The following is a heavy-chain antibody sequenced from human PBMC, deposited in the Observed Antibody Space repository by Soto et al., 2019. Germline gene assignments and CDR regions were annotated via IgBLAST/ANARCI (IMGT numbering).Heavy chain of an antibody. CDR3: AGVVNLSYYYYAMDV. J-gene: IGHJ6*01. Sequence: GGSLRLSCTASGFTSSSHWMDWVRQAPGKGLVCVSRINSDGSSINYADSVQGRFIIYRDNAKKTLYLQMNSLRAEDTAIYYCAGVVNLSYYYYAMDVWGQGNMVTVSS. V-gene: IGHV3-74*01. CDR2: INSDGSSI. CDR1: GFTSSSHW. D-gene: IGHD2-15*01.